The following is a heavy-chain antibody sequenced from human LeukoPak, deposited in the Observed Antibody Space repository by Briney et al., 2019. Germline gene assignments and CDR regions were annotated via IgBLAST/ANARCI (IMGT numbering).Heavy chain of an antibody. Sequence: PGGSLRLSCAASGFSFSSYWMHWVRQAPGKGLVWVARINSDGSTTNYADYVKGRFTISRDNAKNTLYLQMNSLRAEDTAVYYCTTRSPVKFCGEGACYPSADSGGEEPLVTVPS. D-gene: IGHD2-21*02. CDR1: GFSFSSYW. CDR2: INSDGSTT. J-gene: IGHJ4*02. V-gene: IGHV3-74*01. CDR3: TTRSPVKFCGEGACYPSADS.